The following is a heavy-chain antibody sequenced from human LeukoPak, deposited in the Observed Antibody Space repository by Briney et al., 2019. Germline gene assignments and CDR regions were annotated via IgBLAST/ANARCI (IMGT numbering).Heavy chain of an antibody. J-gene: IGHJ4*02. CDR2: VSPSSGTI. V-gene: IGHV3-48*01. CDR3: ARAVARSGNYFLDY. Sequence: GRSLRLSCAASGFTFSSYGMHWVRQAPGKGLEWVSYVSPSSGTIFYTDSLKGRFTISRDNAKNSLYLQMNSLRAEDTAVYYCARAVARSGNYFLDYWGQGTLVTVSS. CDR1: GFTFSSYG. D-gene: IGHD3-22*01.